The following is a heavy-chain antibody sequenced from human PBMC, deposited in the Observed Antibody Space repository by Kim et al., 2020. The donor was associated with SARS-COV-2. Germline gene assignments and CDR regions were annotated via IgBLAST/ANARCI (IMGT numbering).Heavy chain of an antibody. Sequence: GGSLTLSCAASGFTFSSHAMSWVRQAPGKGLEWVSGISVSGSRTYYADSVKGRFTISRDKSRNTLYLQMNGLRAEDTAVYYCANSPILGAGAEYWGQGTLVTVSS. CDR2: ISVSGSRT. J-gene: IGHJ4*02. CDR1: GFTFSSHA. CDR3: ANSPILGAGAEY. V-gene: IGHV3-23*01. D-gene: IGHD3-16*01.